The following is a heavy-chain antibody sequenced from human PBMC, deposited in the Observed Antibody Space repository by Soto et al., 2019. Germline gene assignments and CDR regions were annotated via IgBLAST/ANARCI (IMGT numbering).Heavy chain of an antibody. V-gene: IGHV3-53*01. CDR1: GFTVSSNY. CDR2: IYSGGST. D-gene: IGHD3-10*01. J-gene: IGHJ4*02. CDR3: ARDSVVTMVDY. Sequence: VGSLRLSCAASGFTVSSNYMSWVRQAPGKGLEWVSVIYSGGSTYYADSVKGRFTISRDNSKNTLYLQMNSLRAEDTAVYYCARDSVVTMVDYWGQGTLVTVSS.